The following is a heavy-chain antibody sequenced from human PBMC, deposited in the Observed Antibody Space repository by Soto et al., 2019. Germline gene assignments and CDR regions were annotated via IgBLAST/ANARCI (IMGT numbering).Heavy chain of an antibody. CDR1: GYTFTGYY. CDR2: INPNSGGT. V-gene: IGHV1-2*02. Sequence: ASVKVSCKASGYTFTGYYMHWVLQAPGQGLKWMGWINPNSGGTNYAQKFQGRVTMTRDTSISTAYMELSRLRSDDTAVYYCARDDSSGYSYFDYWGQGTLVTVS. CDR3: ARDDSSGYSYFDY. D-gene: IGHD3-22*01. J-gene: IGHJ4*02.